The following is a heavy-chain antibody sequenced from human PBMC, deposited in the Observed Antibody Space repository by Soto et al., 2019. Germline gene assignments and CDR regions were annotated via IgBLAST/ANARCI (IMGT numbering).Heavy chain of an antibody. J-gene: IGHJ4*02. CDR1: GGSISSGGYY. D-gene: IGHD6-19*01. Sequence: QVQLQESGPGLVKPSQTLSLTCTVSGGSISSGGYYWSWIRQHPGKGLEWIGYIYYSGSTYYNPSLKSRVTISVDTSKNQYSLKLSSVTAADTAVYYCARVRVAEAGMMDSTEYYFDYWGQGTLVTVSS. CDR3: ARVRVAEAGMMDSTEYYFDY. V-gene: IGHV4-31*03. CDR2: IYYSGST.